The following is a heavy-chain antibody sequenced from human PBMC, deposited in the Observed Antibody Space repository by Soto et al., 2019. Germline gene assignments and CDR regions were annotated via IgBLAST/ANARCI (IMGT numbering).Heavy chain of an antibody. J-gene: IGHJ3*02. CDR3: VRHFYDTTGEI. V-gene: IGHV3-30-3*01. D-gene: IGHD3-22*01. CDR2: ISYDGGNK. Sequence: QPGGSLRLSCAASGFTFSAYAMCWVRQAPGKGLQWVAFISYDGGNKFYADSVKGRVTISRDNSKNSLYLQVNSLRTEDTAVYYCVRHFYDTTGEIWGQGAMVTVSS. CDR1: GFTFSAYA.